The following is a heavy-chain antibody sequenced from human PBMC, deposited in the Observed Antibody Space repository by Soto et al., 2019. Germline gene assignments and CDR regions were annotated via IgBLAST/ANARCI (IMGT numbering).Heavy chain of an antibody. D-gene: IGHD2-2*01. CDR1: GGTFSSYA. Sequence: QVQLVQSGAEVKKPGSSVKVSRKASGGTFSSYAISWVRQAPGQGLEWMGGLISILGTANYAQKFQGRVTITADQSTSTAYMDLSSLRSEDPAVYYCARSDIVVVPAATSFDYWGQGTLVTVSS. CDR3: ARSDIVVVPAATSFDY. CDR2: LISILGTA. J-gene: IGHJ4*02. V-gene: IGHV1-69*01.